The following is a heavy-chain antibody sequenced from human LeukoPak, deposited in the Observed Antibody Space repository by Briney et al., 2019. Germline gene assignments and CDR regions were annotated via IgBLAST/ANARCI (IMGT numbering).Heavy chain of an antibody. J-gene: IGHJ4*02. CDR3: AKRASGKYFDY. CDR2: ISDGGGST. CDR1: GFTFSSYA. Sequence: GGSLRLSCAASGFTFSSYAMSWVRQAPGKGLEWVSAISDGGGSTYYADSVKGRFTISRGNSINTLYLQMNSLRAEDTAAYYCAKRASGKYFDYWGQGILVTVSS. V-gene: IGHV3-23*01. D-gene: IGHD1-26*01.